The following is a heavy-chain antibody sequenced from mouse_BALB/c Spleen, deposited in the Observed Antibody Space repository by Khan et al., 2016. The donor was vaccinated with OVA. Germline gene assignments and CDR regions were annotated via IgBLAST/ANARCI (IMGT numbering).Heavy chain of an antibody. D-gene: IGHD1-1*01. CDR1: GYIFTSYW. CDR2: IYPGTGSI. J-gene: IGHJ4*01. Sequence: QVQLQQSGAELVGPGASVKLSCKTSGYIFTSYWIHWVKQRSGQGLAWLARIYPGTGSINNNDTFKGKATLTANKSSRTAYMQLSSLKTEDSAVEFCARSDYGSTYAMDYWGQGTSVTVSS. V-gene: IGHV1S132*01. CDR3: ARSDYGSTYAMDY.